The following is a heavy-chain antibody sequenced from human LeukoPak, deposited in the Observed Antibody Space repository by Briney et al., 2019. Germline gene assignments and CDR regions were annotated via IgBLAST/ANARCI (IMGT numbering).Heavy chain of an antibody. CDR1: GGSFSGYY. V-gene: IGHV4-34*01. J-gene: IGHJ6*02. CDR2: INHSGST. D-gene: IGHD1-1*01. CDR3: ARGELEIYYYGMDV. Sequence: PSETLSLTCAVYGGSFSGYYWSWIRQPPGKGLEWIGEINHSGSTNYNPSLKSRVTISVDTSKNQFSLKLSSVTAADTAVHYCARGELEIYYYGMDVWGQGTTVTVSS.